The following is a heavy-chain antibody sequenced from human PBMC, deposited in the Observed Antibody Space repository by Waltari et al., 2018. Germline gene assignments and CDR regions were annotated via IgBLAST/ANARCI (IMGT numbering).Heavy chain of an antibody. J-gene: IGHJ4*02. V-gene: IGHV3-30-3*01. Sequence: QVQLVESGGGVVQPGRSLRLSCAASGFTFSTYSMPWVRQAPGKVLEWVAFISYDGSNKYYADSVKGRFTISRDNSENTMYLEMNSLRAEDTAVFYCAREQYELLWELDYWGQGTLVTVSS. CDR2: ISYDGSNK. CDR3: AREQYELLWELDY. CDR1: GFTFSTYS. D-gene: IGHD3-10*01.